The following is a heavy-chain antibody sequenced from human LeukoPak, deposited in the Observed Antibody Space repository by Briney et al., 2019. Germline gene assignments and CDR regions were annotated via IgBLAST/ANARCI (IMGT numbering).Heavy chain of an antibody. Sequence: PGGSLRLSCAASGFTFSSFAMSWVRQAPGKGLEWVSSISGNGAGTYYADSVKGRFTVSRDNSRNTLSLQMNSLRAEDTAVYHCAKDACGADSCPYRTRFDPWGQGTLVTVSS. CDR1: GFTFSSFA. CDR3: AKDACGADSCPYRTRFDP. J-gene: IGHJ5*02. V-gene: IGHV3-23*01. D-gene: IGHD2-21*02. CDR2: ISGNGAGT.